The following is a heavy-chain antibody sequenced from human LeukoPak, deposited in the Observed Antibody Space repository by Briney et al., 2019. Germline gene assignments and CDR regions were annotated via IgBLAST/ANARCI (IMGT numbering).Heavy chain of an antibody. Sequence: GGSLRLSCAASGFTFSSYSMNWVRQAPGKGLEWVSSISSSSSYIYYADSVKGRFTISRDNAKNSLYLQMNSLRAEDTAVYYCARDPINDYGDYEDYWGQGTLVTVSS. D-gene: IGHD4-17*01. CDR3: ARDPINDYGDYEDY. CDR1: GFTFSSYS. J-gene: IGHJ4*02. V-gene: IGHV3-21*01. CDR2: ISSSSSYI.